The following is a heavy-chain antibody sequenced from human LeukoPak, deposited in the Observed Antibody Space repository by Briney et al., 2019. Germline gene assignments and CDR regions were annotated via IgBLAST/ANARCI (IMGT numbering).Heavy chain of an antibody. Sequence: ASVKVSCKASGGTFSSYAISWVRQAPGQGLEWMGGIIPIFGTANYAQKFQGRVTITADESTSTAYMELSSLRSEDTAVYYCARETPHNYAFDYWGQGTLVTVSS. D-gene: IGHD1-1*01. V-gene: IGHV1-69*13. J-gene: IGHJ4*02. CDR1: GGTFSSYA. CDR3: ARETPHNYAFDY. CDR2: IIPIFGTA.